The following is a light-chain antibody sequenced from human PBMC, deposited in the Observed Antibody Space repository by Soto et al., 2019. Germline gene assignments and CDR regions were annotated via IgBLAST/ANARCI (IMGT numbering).Light chain of an antibody. J-gene: IGKJ5*01. CDR3: QHYNGYPQI. V-gene: IGKV1-16*01. Sequence: IQMTQSPYSLSASVGGRVTITCRASQGISSSLAWFQQKPGKAPKTLIYAASSLHSGVPSRFSGSGSGTDCTLTISSLQPEDFATYYCQHYNGYPQILGQGTRLEIK. CDR2: AAS. CDR1: QGISSS.